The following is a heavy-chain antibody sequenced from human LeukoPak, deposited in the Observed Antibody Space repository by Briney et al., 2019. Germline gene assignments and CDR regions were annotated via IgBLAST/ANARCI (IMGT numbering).Heavy chain of an antibody. CDR1: GGSFSGYY. CDR2: INHSGST. CDR3: ARGESPTRWLPLDY. J-gene: IGHJ4*02. Sequence: SETLSLTCAVYGGSFSGYYWSWIRQPPGKGLEWIGEINHSGSTNYNPSLKSRVTISVDTSKNQFSLKLSSVTAADTAVYYCARGESPTRWLPLDYWGQGTLVTVSS. D-gene: IGHD6-19*01. V-gene: IGHV4-34*01.